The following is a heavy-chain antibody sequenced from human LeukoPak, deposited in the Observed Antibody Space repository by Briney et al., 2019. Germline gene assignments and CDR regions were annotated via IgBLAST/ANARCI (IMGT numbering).Heavy chain of an antibody. CDR3: ARQNGVGLFSLP. V-gene: IGHV4-61*02. CDR2: IYTSGST. CDR1: GSSISSGSYY. J-gene: IGHJ4*02. Sequence: SETLSLTCTVAGSSISSGSYYWSWIRQPAGKGLERIGRIYTSGSTNYNPSLKSRVTISVDTSKNQFSLKLSSVTAADTAVYYCARQNGVGLFSLPGGQGILVTVSS. D-gene: IGHD2-8*01.